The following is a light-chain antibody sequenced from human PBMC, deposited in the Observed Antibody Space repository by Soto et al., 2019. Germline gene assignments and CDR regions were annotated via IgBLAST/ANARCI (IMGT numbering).Light chain of an antibody. CDR1: QTIPRN. V-gene: IGKV3-15*01. Sequence: EIVLTQSPDTLSFSPGEKATLSCRASQTIPRNFLAWFQQKPGQAPRLLIYGAPTRATGIPARFSGSGSGTEFTLTISSLQSEDFTVYSCLQYHNLWAFGQGTKVDIK. J-gene: IGKJ1*01. CDR3: LQYHNLWA. CDR2: GAP.